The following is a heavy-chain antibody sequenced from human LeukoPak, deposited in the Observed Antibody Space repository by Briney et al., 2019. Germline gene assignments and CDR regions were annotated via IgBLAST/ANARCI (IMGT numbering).Heavy chain of an antibody. Sequence: PSETLSLTCAVYGGSFSGYYWSWIRQPPGKGLEWIGEINHSGSTNYNPSLKGRVTISVDTSKNQFSLKLSSVTAADTAVYYCARGGRRDGYNFSSYYFDYWGQGTLVTVSS. CDR3: ARGGRRDGYNFSSYYFDY. J-gene: IGHJ4*02. D-gene: IGHD5-12*01. CDR1: GGSFSGYY. CDR2: INHSGST. V-gene: IGHV4-34*01.